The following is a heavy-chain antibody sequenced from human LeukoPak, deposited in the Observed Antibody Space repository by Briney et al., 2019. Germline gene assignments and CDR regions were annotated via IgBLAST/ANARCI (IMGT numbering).Heavy chain of an antibody. J-gene: IGHJ3*02. CDR1: GGSISSGGYY. V-gene: IGHV4-31*03. Sequence: SETLSLTCTVSGGSISSGGYYWSWIRQHPGKCLEWIGYIYYSGSTYYNPSLKSRVTISVDTSKNQFFLKLSSVTAADTAVYYCAKIIGLGYCSSTSCYKGGRAFDIWGQGTMVSVSS. CDR3: AKIIGLGYCSSTSCYKGGRAFDI. CDR2: IYYSGST. D-gene: IGHD2-2*02.